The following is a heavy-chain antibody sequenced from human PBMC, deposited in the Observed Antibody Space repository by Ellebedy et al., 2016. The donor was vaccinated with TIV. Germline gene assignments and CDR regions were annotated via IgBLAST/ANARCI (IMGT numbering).Heavy chain of an antibody. CDR2: IKSETDGGTT. J-gene: IGHJ4*02. Sequence: PGGSLRLSCAVSGFTFRNAWMNRVRQAPGKGLEWVGRIKSETDGGTTDYAAPVKGRVTITRDDSKNTVYLQMNSLKTEDTAVYYFTTTGDIRYPYYFDYWGQGALVTVSS. V-gene: IGHV3-15*07. CDR1: GFTFRNAW. D-gene: IGHD2-15*01. CDR3: TTTGDIRYPYYFDY.